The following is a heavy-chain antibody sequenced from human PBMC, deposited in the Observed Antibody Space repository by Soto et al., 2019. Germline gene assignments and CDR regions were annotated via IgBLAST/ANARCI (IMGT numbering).Heavy chain of an antibody. D-gene: IGHD5-18*01. CDR2: IRSKGYGGTT. V-gene: IGHV3-49*04. CDR3: TRVSGYSYGYSFGMDV. CDR1: GFTFGDYG. Sequence: PGGSLRLSCTASGFTFGDYGMSWVRQAPGKGLGWVGFIRSKGYGGTTEYAASVKGRFIISRDDSKSIAYLQMNSLKTEDTGVYYCTRVSGYSYGYSFGMDVWGQGTTVTVSS. J-gene: IGHJ6*02.